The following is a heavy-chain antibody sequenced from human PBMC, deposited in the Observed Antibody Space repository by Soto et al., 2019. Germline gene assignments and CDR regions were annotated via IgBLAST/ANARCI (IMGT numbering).Heavy chain of an antibody. D-gene: IGHD3-16*01. CDR1: GFTFSSYA. J-gene: IGHJ4*02. Sequence: EVQMLESGGGLIQPGGSLTLSCTASGFTFSSYAMSWVRQAPGKGLEWVSSHSGSGGTTYYAVSVKGRFTISRDNSKNTLYLQMNSLRDEDTAVYYCAKYAGLSPWVRFYFDSWGQGTLVTVSS. CDR2: HSGSGGTT. CDR3: AKYAGLSPWVRFYFDS. V-gene: IGHV3-23*01.